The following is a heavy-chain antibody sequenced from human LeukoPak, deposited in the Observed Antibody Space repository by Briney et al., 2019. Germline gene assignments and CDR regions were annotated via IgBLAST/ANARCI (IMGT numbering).Heavy chain of an antibody. CDR2: INPSGGST. CDR1: GYTFTSYY. V-gene: IGHV1-46*01. D-gene: IGHD3-22*01. J-gene: IGHJ6*02. Sequence: ASVKVSCKASGYTFTSYYMHWVRQAPGQGLEWMGIINPSGGSTSYAQKFQGRVTMTRDTSTSTAYMELSSLRSEDTAVYYCARDSSGYYYGRMYYYGMDVWGQGTTVTVSS. CDR3: ARDSSGYYYGRMYYYGMDV.